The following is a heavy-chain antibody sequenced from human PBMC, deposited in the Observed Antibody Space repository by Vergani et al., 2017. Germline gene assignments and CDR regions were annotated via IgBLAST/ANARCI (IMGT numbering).Heavy chain of an antibody. CDR2: IWYDGSNK. Sequence: QVQLVESGGGVVQPGRSLRLSCAASGFTFSSYGMHWVRQAPGKGLEWVAVIWYDGSNKYYADSVKGRFTISRDNSKNTLYLQMNSLRAEDTAVYYCARERFSPRPLLVYGMDVWGQGTTVTVSS. D-gene: IGHD6-6*01. V-gene: IGHV3-33*01. J-gene: IGHJ6*02. CDR3: ARERFSPRPLLVYGMDV. CDR1: GFTFSSYG.